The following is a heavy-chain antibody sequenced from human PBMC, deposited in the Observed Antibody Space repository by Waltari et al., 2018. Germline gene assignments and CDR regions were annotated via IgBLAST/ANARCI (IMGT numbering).Heavy chain of an antibody. CDR2: ISADSGST. CDR3: AKGSSTGRPYYFDY. V-gene: IGHV3-23*01. Sequence: EVQLLGSGGGLVQPGGSLRLSCADSGFTFSGYVISWVRRSPGKGLDWFSSISADSGSTYYGDSVKGRFTISRDNSRNTLYLQMDSLRAEDTAIYYCAKGSSTGRPYYFDYWGQGTLVTVSS. J-gene: IGHJ4*02. CDR1: GFTFSGYV.